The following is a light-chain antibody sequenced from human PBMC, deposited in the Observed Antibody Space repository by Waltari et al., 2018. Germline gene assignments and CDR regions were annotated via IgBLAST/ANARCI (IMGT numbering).Light chain of an antibody. CDR3: QQVNNYPFT. Sequence: DIQLTPSPSFLSASVGDRVTITCRASQDISSSLAWYQQKPGRAPKLLIYAASTFQSGVPSRLSGSGSGTEFTLTISSLQPEDFVTYYCQQVNNYPFTFGPGTILDVK. CDR2: AAS. V-gene: IGKV1-9*01. J-gene: IGKJ3*01. CDR1: QDISSS.